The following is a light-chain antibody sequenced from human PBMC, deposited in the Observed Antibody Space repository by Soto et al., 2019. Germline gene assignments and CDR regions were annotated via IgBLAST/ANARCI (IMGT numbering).Light chain of an antibody. CDR1: SSDVGGYIY. CDR3: SSYTSTGTLL. CDR2: DVS. J-gene: IGLJ2*01. V-gene: IGLV2-14*01. Sequence: QSALTQPASVSGSPGQSITISCSGTSSDVGGYIYVSWYQQRPGKAPKLMIYDVSSRPSGVSNRFSGSKSGNTASLTISGLQADDEADYYCSSYTSTGTLLFGGGTQLTVL.